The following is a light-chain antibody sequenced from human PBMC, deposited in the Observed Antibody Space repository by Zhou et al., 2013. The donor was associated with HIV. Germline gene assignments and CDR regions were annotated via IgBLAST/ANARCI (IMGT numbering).Light chain of an antibody. J-gene: IGKJ5*01. CDR2: DTS. Sequence: EIVLTQSPGTLSLSPGERATLSCRASQSVFSNLAWYQQKPGQAPSLLIYDTSTRATGIPDRFSGSGSGTDFTLTISRLEPEDFAVYYCQQYGSSPRVTFGQGTRLEIK. CDR1: QSVFSN. V-gene: IGKV3-20*01. CDR3: QQYGSSPRVT.